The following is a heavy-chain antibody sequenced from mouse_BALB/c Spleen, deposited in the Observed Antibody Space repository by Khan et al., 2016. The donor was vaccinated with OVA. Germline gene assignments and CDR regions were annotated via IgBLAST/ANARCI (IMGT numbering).Heavy chain of an antibody. CDR2: ISYSGGT. V-gene: IGHV3-2*02. J-gene: IGHJ2*01. CDR1: GYSITSGYA. Sequence: QLEESGPGLVKPSQSLSLTCTVTGYSITSGYAWNWIRQFPQNKLEWMGYISYSGGTSYNPSLKSRISITRDTSKNQFFLQLNSVTTEDTATYYCARGNYYGYYFDYWGQSTPLTVSS. D-gene: IGHD1-1*01. CDR3: ARGNYYGYYFDY.